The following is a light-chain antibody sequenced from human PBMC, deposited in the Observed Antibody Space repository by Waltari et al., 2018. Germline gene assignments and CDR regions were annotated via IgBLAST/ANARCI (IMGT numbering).Light chain of an antibody. J-gene: IGLJ2*01. V-gene: IGLV3-25*03. CDR3: QSADSSGRHMT. CDR1: ALPNNF. CDR2: KDR. Sequence: SYELTQPPSVSVPPGQTARITCSGDALPNNFAFWYQVKPGQAPLLVIYKDRERPSGISERLSGSSSGTVVTLTISGVQAEDEADYYCQSADSSGRHMTFGGGTKLTVL.